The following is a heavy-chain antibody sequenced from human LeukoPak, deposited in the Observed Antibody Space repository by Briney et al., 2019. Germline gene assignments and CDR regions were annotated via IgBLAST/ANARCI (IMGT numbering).Heavy chain of an antibody. J-gene: IGHJ3*02. Sequence: PGGSLRLSCAASGFTFSGSAMYWVRPASGKGLEWVGRIRMKNGNYPTTYAASVKGRFTISRDDSKNTAYIQMNSLRTEDTSVYYCTRHGCDSSGYYPGAFDIWGQGTTVTVSS. CDR1: GFTFSGSA. CDR3: TRHGCDSSGYYPGAFDI. D-gene: IGHD3-22*01. V-gene: IGHV3-73*01. CDR2: IRMKNGNYPT.